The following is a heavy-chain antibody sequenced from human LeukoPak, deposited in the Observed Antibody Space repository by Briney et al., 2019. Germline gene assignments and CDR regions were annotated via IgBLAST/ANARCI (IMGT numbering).Heavy chain of an antibody. CDR1: GLPLLSNY. CDR2: ISSGGST. D-gene: IGHD1-7*01. V-gene: IGHV3-53*01. CDR3: ARAVTGTTSYYYYMDV. J-gene: IGHJ6*03. Sequence: GGSVRLLYAASGLPLLSNYMLGVRQAPGKGLAGVSLISSGGSTFHADSVMGRFTIFRDNPKNTLYLQMNSLRAEDTAVYYCARAVTGTTSYYYYMDVWGKGATVTVSS.